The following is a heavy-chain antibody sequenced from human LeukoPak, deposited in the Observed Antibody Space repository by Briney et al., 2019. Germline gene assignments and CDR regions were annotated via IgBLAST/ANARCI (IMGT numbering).Heavy chain of an antibody. D-gene: IGHD3-3*01. Sequence: GASVKVSCKASGGTFSSYAISWVRQAPGQGLEWMGGIIPIFGTANYAQKFQGRVTITADESTSTAYMELSSLRSEDTAVYYCARDRLITIFGVVHNNWFDPWGQGTLVTVTS. V-gene: IGHV1-69*13. J-gene: IGHJ5*02. CDR1: GGTFSSYA. CDR2: IIPIFGTA. CDR3: ARDRLITIFGVVHNNWFDP.